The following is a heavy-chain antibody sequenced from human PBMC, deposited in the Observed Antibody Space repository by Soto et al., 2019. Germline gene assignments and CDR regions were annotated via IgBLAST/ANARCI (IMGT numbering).Heavy chain of an antibody. CDR1: GLTFSSYT. D-gene: IGHD6-19*01. Sequence: ESGGGLVQPGGSLRLSCAASGLTFSSYTMSWVRQAPGKGLEWVSVISSSGDSTYYADSVKGRFTISRDNPKNTVYLQMNSLRTEDTAVYYCASRIAVATSPHWGQGTLVTVSS. J-gene: IGHJ1*01. V-gene: IGHV3-23*01. CDR3: ASRIAVATSPH. CDR2: ISSSGDST.